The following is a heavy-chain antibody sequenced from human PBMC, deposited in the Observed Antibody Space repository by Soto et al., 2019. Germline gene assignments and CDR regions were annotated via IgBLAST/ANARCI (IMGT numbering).Heavy chain of an antibody. CDR1: GYTFTSYA. Sequence: ASVKVSCKASGYTFTSYAMHWVRQAPGQGLEWMGWISAYSGNTVYTQRFKGRLTMATDTSTGTAYMELRSLRSDDTAVYYCARRSFSSGWDFDYWGQGTLVTVSS. D-gene: IGHD6-19*01. CDR2: ISAYSGNT. V-gene: IGHV1-18*01. CDR3: ARRSFSSGWDFDY. J-gene: IGHJ4*02.